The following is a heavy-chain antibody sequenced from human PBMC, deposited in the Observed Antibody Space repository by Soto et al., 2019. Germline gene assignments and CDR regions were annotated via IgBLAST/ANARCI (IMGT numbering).Heavy chain of an antibody. CDR2: INAGNGNT. D-gene: IGHD5-12*01. V-gene: IGHV1-3*01. CDR3: ARETQYNYYYYMDV. Sequence: ASVKVSCKASGYTFTSYAMHWVRQAPGQRLEWMGWINAGNGNTKYSQKFQGRVTITRDTSASTAYMELSSLRSEDTAVYYCARETQYNYYYYMDVWGKGTKVTVSS. J-gene: IGHJ6*03. CDR1: GYTFTSYA.